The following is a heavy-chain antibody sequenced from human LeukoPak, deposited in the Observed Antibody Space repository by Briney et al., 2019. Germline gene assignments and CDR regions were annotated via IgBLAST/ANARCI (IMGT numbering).Heavy chain of an antibody. CDR2: INHSGST. CDR3: AAVVTAIHDAFDI. J-gene: IGHJ3*02. D-gene: IGHD2-21*02. Sequence: SETLSLTCAVYGGSFSGYYWSWIRQPPGKGLEWIGEINHSGSTNYNPSLKSRVTISVDTPKNQFSLKLSSVTAADTAVYYCAAVVTAIHDAFDIWGQGTMVTVSS. V-gene: IGHV4-34*01. CDR1: GGSFSGYY.